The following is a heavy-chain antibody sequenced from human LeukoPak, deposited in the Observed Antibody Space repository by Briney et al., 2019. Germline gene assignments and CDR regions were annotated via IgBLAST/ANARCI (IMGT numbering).Heavy chain of an antibody. V-gene: IGHV5-51*01. CDR3: ARQRITMVRGVITHAYNWFDP. CDR2: IYPGDSDT. D-gene: IGHD3-10*01. Sequence: GESLKISCKGSGYSLTNYWNGLVRQMPGKGLEWGGIIYPGDSDTRYSPSFQGQVPISADKSISTAYLQWSSLKASDTAMYYCARQRITMVRGVITHAYNWFDPWGQGTLVTVSS. CDR1: GYSLTNYW. J-gene: IGHJ5*02.